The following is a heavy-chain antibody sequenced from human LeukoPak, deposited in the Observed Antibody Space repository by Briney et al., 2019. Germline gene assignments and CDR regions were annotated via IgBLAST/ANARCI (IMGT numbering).Heavy chain of an antibody. CDR3: AHKIEAGDYFDY. Sequence: TLSLTCGVSGYSINRGYYWGWIRQPPGKALEWLALIYWDDDKRYSPSLKSRLTITKDTSKNQVVLTMTNMDPVDTATYYCAHKIEAGDYFDYWGQGTLVTVSS. D-gene: IGHD3-10*01. J-gene: IGHJ4*02. CDR1: GYSINRGYYW. CDR2: IYWDDDK. V-gene: IGHV2-5*02.